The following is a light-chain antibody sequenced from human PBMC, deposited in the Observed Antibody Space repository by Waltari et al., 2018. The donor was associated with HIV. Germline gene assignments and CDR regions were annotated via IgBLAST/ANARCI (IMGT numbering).Light chain of an antibody. Sequence: DIQMTQSPSSLSASVGDRVTITCRASQSIGNKLNWYQQRAGRAPKLLIYGASSLQNLVPSRFSGSRSGTDFTLTISSLQPEDFATYHCQQSYSAPRTFGQGTKVEIK. CDR3: QQSYSAPRT. J-gene: IGKJ1*01. V-gene: IGKV1-39*01. CDR2: GAS. CDR1: QSIGNK.